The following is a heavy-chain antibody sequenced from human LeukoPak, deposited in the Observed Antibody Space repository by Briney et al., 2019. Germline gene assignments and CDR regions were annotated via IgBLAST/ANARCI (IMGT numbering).Heavy chain of an antibody. Sequence: PSETLSLTCTVSGGSISSYYWSWIRQPPGKGLEWIGYIYYSGSTYYNPSLKSRVTISVDTSKNQFSLKLSSVTAADTAVYYCATEMATAIDYWGQGTLVTVSS. CDR1: GGSISSYY. CDR3: ATEMATAIDY. V-gene: IGHV4-59*01. J-gene: IGHJ4*02. D-gene: IGHD5-24*01. CDR2: IYYSGST.